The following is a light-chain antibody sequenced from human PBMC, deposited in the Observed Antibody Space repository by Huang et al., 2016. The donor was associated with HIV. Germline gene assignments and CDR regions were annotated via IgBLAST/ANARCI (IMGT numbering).Light chain of an antibody. CDR3: QQYYSSPQT. CDR1: QSVYSSSTSKDY. CDR2: WAP. J-gene: IGKJ1*01. Sequence: EIIMTQSPDSLAVSLGERATLNCRSSQSVYSSSTSKDYMAWFQQKPGQPPRLLLFWAPTREAGVPDRFTGSGSGTHFTLTIASLEAEDAAIYYCQQYYSSPQTFGQGTRVEVK. V-gene: IGKV4-1*01.